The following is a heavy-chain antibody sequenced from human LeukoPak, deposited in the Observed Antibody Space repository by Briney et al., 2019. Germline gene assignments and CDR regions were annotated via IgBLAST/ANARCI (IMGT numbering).Heavy chain of an antibody. V-gene: IGHV1-2*02. D-gene: IGHD4-17*01. CDR1: GYTFTGYY. Sequence: ASVTVSCKASGYTFTGYYMHWVRQAPGQGLEWMGWINPNSGGTNYAQKFQGRVTMTRDTSISTAYMELSRLRSDDTAVYYCARADDYGDPWDAFDIWGQGTMVTVSS. J-gene: IGHJ3*02. CDR3: ARADDYGDPWDAFDI. CDR2: INPNSGGT.